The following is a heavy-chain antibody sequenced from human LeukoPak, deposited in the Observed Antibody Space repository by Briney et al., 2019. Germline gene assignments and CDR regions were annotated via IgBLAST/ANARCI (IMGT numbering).Heavy chain of an antibody. J-gene: IGHJ6*04. Sequence: SETLSLTCTVSGGSISSYYWSWIRQPPGKELEWIGYIYYSGSTNYNPSLKSRVTISVDTSKNQFSLKLSSVTAADTAVYYCARDPRTTVDYYYYGMDVWGKGTTVTVSS. CDR2: IYYSGST. V-gene: IGHV4-59*01. CDR3: ARDPRTTVDYYYYGMDV. CDR1: GGSISSYY. D-gene: IGHD4-23*01.